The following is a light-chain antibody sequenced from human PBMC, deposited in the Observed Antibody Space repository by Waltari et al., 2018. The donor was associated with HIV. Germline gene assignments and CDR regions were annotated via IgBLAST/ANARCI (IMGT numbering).Light chain of an antibody. Sequence: QSALTQPPSVSGSPGQSVTISCTGTSSDVGSYNRFSWYQQPPGPAPKLMIYEVNNRPSGVPDRFSGSKSGNTASLTISGLQAEDEADYYCSSYTSSTVVFGGGTKLTVL. CDR1: SSDVGSYNR. J-gene: IGLJ2*01. CDR3: SSYTSSTVV. V-gene: IGLV2-18*02. CDR2: EVN.